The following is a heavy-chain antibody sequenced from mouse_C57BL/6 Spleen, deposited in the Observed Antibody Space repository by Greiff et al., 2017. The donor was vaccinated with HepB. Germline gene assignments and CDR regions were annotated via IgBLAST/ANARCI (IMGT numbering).Heavy chain of an antibody. D-gene: IGHD2-3*01. CDR2: IWTGGGT. CDR1: GFSLTSYA. Sequence: VQLQESGPGLVAPSQSLSITCTVSGFSLTSYAISWVRQPPGKGLEWLGVIWTGGGTNYNSALKSRLSISKDNSKSQVFLKMNSLQTDDTARYYCARNRGYDGYYDWYFDVWGTGTTVTVSS. CDR3: ARNRGYDGYYDWYFDV. V-gene: IGHV2-9-1*01. J-gene: IGHJ1*03.